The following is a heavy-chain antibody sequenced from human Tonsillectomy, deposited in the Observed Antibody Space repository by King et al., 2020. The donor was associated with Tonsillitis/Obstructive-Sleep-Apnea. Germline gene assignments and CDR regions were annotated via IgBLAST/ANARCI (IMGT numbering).Heavy chain of an antibody. D-gene: IGHD3-10*01. Sequence: VQLVQSGSELKKPGASVKVSCKASGYTFTTYAMSWVRPAPGQGLEWVGWINTKTGNPTYAPCFTGRFVFSLDTSVSTAYLQISSLKAEDTAVYYCAGDGSGGYRSYYSMDGWGTGATGSASS. CDR1: GYTFTTYA. J-gene: IGHJ6*03. CDR3: AGDGSGGYRSYYSMDG. V-gene: IGHV7-4-1*02. CDR2: INTKTGNP.